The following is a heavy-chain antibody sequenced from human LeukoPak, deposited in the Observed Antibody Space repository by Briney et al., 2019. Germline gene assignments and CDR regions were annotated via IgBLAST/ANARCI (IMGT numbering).Heavy chain of an antibody. J-gene: IGHJ3*02. CDR2: ISAYNGNT. V-gene: IGHV1-18*01. CDR1: GYTFTSYG. Sequence: ASVKVSCKASGYTFTSYGISWVRQAPGQGLEWMGWISAYNGNTNYGQNFQGRVTVTTDTSTSTGYMEVKSLRSDDTAVYYCARVTLHDYGSGRYAFDIWGQGTMVTVSS. D-gene: IGHD3-10*01. CDR3: ARVTLHDYGSGRYAFDI.